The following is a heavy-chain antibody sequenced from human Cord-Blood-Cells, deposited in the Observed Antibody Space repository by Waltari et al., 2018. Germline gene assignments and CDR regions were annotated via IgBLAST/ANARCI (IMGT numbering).Heavy chain of an antibody. J-gene: IGHJ4*02. D-gene: IGHD1-26*01. CDR1: GYTFTGYY. Sequence: QVQLVQSGAEVKKPVASVTVSCKASGYTFTGYYMTWVRQAPGQGLEWMGWINPNSGDTNYAQKFQGRVTMTRDTSISTAYMELSRLRSDDTAVYYCARLETSSGSYYFDYWGQGTLVTVSS. CDR3: ARLETSSGSYYFDY. V-gene: IGHV1-2*02. CDR2: INPNSGDT.